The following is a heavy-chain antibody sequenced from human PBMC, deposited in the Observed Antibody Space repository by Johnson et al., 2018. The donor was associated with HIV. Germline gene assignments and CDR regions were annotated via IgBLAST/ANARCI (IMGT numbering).Heavy chain of an antibody. V-gene: IGHV3-66*01. Sequence: VQLVESGGGLVQPGGSLRLSCATSGFSFDDYAMHWVRQAPGKGLEWVSVIYSGGSIYYADSVKGRFSISRDNSKNTLYLQMNSLRVEDTAVYYCAREGAWEVRPGAFDIWGQGTMVTVSS. CDR1: GFSFDDYA. D-gene: IGHD1-26*01. J-gene: IGHJ3*02. CDR3: AREGAWEVRPGAFDI. CDR2: IYSGGSI.